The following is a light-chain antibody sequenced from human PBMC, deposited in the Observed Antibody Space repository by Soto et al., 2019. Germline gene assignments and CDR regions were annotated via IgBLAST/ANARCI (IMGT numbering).Light chain of an antibody. CDR1: SSDVGSYNL. V-gene: IGLV2-23*01. Sequence: QSALTQPASVSGSPGQSITISCTGTSSDVGSYNLVSWYQQHPGKAPKLMIYEGSKRPSGVSNRFSGSRSGNTASLTISGLQAEYEADYYCCSYAGSSTYFSGTGTKVTVL. CDR2: EGS. J-gene: IGLJ1*01. CDR3: CSYAGSSTYF.